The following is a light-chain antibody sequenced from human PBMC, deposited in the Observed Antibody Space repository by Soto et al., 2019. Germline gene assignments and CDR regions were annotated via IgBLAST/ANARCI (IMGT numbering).Light chain of an antibody. J-gene: IGKJ1*01. CDR1: QTISSW. Sequence: DFQMTQSPSTLSASVGDRVTITCRASQTISSWLAWYQQKPGKAPKLLIDEASSLESGVPSRFSGSGSGTEFTLTISRLQPDDVATYFCQQYNSYSPTFGQGTKVEIK. CDR3: QQYNSYSPT. V-gene: IGKV1-5*03. CDR2: EAS.